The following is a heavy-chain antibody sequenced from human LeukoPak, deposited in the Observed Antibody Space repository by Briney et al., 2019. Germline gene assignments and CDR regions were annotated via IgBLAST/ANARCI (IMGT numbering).Heavy chain of an antibody. D-gene: IGHD3-22*01. Sequence: SETLSLTCTVSGGSISSGGYYWSWIRQHPGKGLEWIGYIYYSGSTYYNPSLKSRVIISVDTSKNQFSLKLSSVTAADTAVYYCARMGYDSSGYYRSHFDYWGREPWSPSPQ. CDR2: IYYSGST. J-gene: IGHJ4*02. CDR3: ARMGYDSSGYYRSHFDY. CDR1: GGSISSGGYY. V-gene: IGHV4-31*03.